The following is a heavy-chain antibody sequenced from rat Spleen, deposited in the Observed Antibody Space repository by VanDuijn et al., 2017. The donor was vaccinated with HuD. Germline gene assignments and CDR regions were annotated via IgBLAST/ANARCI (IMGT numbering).Heavy chain of an antibody. CDR3: TIHRLYFDDGSYYHSRVMDA. CDR1: GFTFSDYY. J-gene: IGHJ4*01. V-gene: IGHV5-29*01. Sequence: EVQLVESDGGLVQPGRSLKLSCAASGFTFSDYYMAWVRQAPTKGLEWVASISYDGLVPYYRDSVKGRCTISRDNSESTLYLQMDSLRSEDTATYYCTIHRLYFDDGSYYHSRVMDAWGQGASVTVSS. CDR2: ISYDGLVP. D-gene: IGHD1-12*02.